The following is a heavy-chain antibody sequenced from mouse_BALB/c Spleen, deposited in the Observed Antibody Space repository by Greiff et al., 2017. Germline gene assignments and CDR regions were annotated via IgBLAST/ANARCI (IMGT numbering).Heavy chain of an antibody. CDR2: IYPSDSYT. CDR1: GYTFTSYW. V-gene: IGHV1-69*02. Sequence: VQLQQPGAELVRPGASVKLSCKASGYTFTSYWINWVKQRPGQGLEWIGNIYPSDSYTNYNQKFKDKATLTVDKSSSTAYMQLSSPTSEDSAVYYCTRETGSYFDYWGQGTTLTVSS. J-gene: IGHJ2*01. D-gene: IGHD4-1*01. CDR3: TRETGSYFDY.